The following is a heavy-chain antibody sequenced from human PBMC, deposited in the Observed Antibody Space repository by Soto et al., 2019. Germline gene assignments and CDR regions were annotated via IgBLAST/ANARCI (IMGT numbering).Heavy chain of an antibody. CDR3: ARGLSAFDP. J-gene: IGHJ5*02. Sequence: ASETLYLTCGVSGGSMSTYFWSWIRQPAGKGLEWIGRIYSSGSTNYNPSLKSRVAISVDTSKNEFSLRLNSMTAADTAVYYCARGLSAFDPWGQGTLVTVSS. D-gene: IGHD3-16*01. V-gene: IGHV4-4*07. CDR1: GGSMSTYF. CDR2: IYSSGST.